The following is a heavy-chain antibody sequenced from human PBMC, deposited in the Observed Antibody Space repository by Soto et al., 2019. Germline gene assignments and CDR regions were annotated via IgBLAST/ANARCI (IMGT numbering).Heavy chain of an antibody. CDR3: ARREIQGPIDY. D-gene: IGHD1-26*01. CDR2: IYYSGTT. Sequence: PSETLCLTCAVSGYSISSSNWWGWIRQPPGKGLEWIGYIYYSGTTYYNPSLKSRVTMSVDTSKNQFSLKLTSVTAVHTAVYYCARREIQGPIDYWGQGTMVTVSS. J-gene: IGHJ4*02. V-gene: IGHV4-28*01. CDR1: GYSISSSNW.